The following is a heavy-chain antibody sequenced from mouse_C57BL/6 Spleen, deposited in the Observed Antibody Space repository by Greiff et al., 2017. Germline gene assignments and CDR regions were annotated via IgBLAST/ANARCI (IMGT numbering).Heavy chain of an antibody. V-gene: IGHV1-80*01. CDR1: GYAFSSYW. J-gene: IGHJ4*01. CDR2: IYPGDGDT. Sequence: VMLVESGAELVKPGASVKISCKASGYAFSSYWMNWVKQRPGKGLEWIGQIYPGDGDTNYNGKFKGKATLTADKSSSTAYMQLSSLTSEDSAVYFCASWWDGYAMGYWGKRTSVTVSS. D-gene: IGHD1-1*02. CDR3: ASWWDGYAMGY.